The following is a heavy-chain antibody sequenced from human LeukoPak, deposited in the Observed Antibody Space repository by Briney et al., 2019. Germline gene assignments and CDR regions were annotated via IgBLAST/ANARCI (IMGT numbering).Heavy chain of an antibody. CDR3: ARTTIVLVPAASPPFDY. D-gene: IGHD2-2*01. Sequence: PSETLSLTCTVSGGSISSSYWSWIRQPPGKGLEWIGSIYHSGSTYDNPSLKSRVTMSVDTSKNQYSLKLSSVTAADTAVYYCARTTIVLVPAASPPFDYWGQGTLVTVSS. CDR2: IYHSGST. CDR1: GGSISSSY. J-gene: IGHJ4*02. V-gene: IGHV4-59*04.